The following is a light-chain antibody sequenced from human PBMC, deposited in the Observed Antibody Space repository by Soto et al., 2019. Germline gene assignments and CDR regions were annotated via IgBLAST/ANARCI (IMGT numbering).Light chain of an antibody. CDR2: GIS. Sequence: IVLPQYPDTLSLSPGERATLFCRASQSVTSNYFAWYQQKPGQAPRLLIYGISDRATGIPDRFSGSGSGTDFTLTISRLEPEDFAVYYCEQYGSSPRTFGQGTKVAIK. J-gene: IGKJ1*01. CDR3: EQYGSSPRT. V-gene: IGKV3-20*01. CDR1: QSVTSNY.